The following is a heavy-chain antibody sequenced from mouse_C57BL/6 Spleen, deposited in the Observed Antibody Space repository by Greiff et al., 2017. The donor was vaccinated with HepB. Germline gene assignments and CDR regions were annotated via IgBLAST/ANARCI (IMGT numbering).Heavy chain of an antibody. CDR3: ARDGLRSFDY. CDR2: IHPNSGST. J-gene: IGHJ2*01. Sequence: VKLQQPGAELVKPGASVKLSCKASGYTFTSYWMHWVKQRPGQGLEWIGMIHPNSGSTNYNEKFKSKATLTVDKSSSTAYMQLSSLTSEDSAVYYCARDGLRSFDYWGQGTTLTVSS. CDR1: GYTFTSYW. D-gene: IGHD2-2*01. V-gene: IGHV1-64*01.